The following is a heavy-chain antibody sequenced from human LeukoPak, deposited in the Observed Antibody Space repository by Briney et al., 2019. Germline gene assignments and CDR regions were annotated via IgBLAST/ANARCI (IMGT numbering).Heavy chain of an antibody. V-gene: IGHV3-53*01. Sequence: GGSLRLSCAASGFIVSSNYMSWVRQAPGKGLEWVSVIYSGGSTYYADSVKGRFTISRDNSKNTLYLQINSPRAEDTAAYYCAKDGNWARFEDWGQGTLVTVSS. D-gene: IGHD7-27*01. J-gene: IGHJ4*02. CDR3: AKDGNWARFED. CDR1: GFIVSSNY. CDR2: IYSGGST.